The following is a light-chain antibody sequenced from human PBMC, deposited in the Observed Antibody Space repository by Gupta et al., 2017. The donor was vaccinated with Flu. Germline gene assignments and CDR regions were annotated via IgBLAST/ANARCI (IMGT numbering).Light chain of an antibody. CDR1: SLTKQY. V-gene: IGLV3-25*02. Sequence: SYDLPQPPSVSVSPGQTASITCSGDSLTKQYVSWYQQRPGQAPVRLIFKDNERPAGTPERFSASRSGTKVTLTISGVQAEDEADYYCQSADSTGNYRVFGGGTKVTVL. CDR3: QSADSTGNYRV. CDR2: KDN. J-gene: IGLJ3*02.